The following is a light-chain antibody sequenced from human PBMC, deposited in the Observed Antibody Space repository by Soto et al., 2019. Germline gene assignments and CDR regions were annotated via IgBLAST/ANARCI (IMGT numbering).Light chain of an antibody. CDR1: QYVTGSY. CDR3: QHYHSSPIS. Sequence: EIVLTQSPGTLTLSPGESATLSCRASQYVTGSYLAWYQQKPGQAPRLLIYGASIRATGIPDRFSGSGSGTDFTLPISRLEPEDFAVFYCQHYHSSPISFGQGTRLDIK. V-gene: IGKV3-20*01. CDR2: GAS. J-gene: IGKJ5*01.